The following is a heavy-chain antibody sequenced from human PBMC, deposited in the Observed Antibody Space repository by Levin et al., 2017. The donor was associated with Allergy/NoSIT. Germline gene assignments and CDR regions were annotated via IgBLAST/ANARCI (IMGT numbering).Heavy chain of an antibody. CDR1: GYSFTSYW. V-gene: IGHV5-51*01. J-gene: IGHJ5*02. Sequence: GGSLRLSCKGSGYSFTSYWIGWVRQMPGKGLEWMGIIYPGDSDTRYSPSFQGQVTISADKSISTAYLQWSSLKASDTAMYYCAARLRGYSNPFDPWGQGTLVTVSS. CDR2: IYPGDSDT. D-gene: IGHD6-13*01. CDR3: AARLRGYSNPFDP.